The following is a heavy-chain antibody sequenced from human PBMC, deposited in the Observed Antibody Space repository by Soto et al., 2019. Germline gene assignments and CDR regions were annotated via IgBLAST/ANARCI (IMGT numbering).Heavy chain of an antibody. D-gene: IGHD3-10*02. CDR3: AKDLWSGGRIYSGGIYMDV. V-gene: IGHV3-30*18. CDR1: GFTFSSYG. Sequence: QVQLVESGGGVVQPGRSLRLSCAASGFTFSSYGMHWVRQAPGKGLEWVAVISYDGSNKYYADSVKGRFTISRDNSKNTLYLQMNSLRAEDTAVYYCAKDLWSGGRIYSGGIYMDVWGKGTTVTVSS. J-gene: IGHJ6*03. CDR2: ISYDGSNK.